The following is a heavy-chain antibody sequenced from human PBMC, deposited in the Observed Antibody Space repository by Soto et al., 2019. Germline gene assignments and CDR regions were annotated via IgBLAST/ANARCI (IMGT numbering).Heavy chain of an antibody. CDR3: AKSATVPAAIAY. D-gene: IGHD2-2*02. J-gene: IGHJ4*02. CDR1: GYTFTSYA. CDR2: INAGNGNT. Sequence: QVQLVQSGAEVKKPGASVKVSCKASGYTFTSYAMHWVRQAPGQRLEWMGWINAGNGNTKYSQKFQGRVTITRDTSASTAYMELSSLRSEDTAVYYSAKSATVPAAIAYWGQGTLVTVSS. V-gene: IGHV1-3*01.